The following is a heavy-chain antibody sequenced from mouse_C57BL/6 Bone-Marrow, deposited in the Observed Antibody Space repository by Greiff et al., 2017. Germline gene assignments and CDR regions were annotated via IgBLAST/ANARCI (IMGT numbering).Heavy chain of an antibody. CDR1: GFSLTSYG. CDR2: IWRGGST. J-gene: IGHJ2*01. V-gene: IGHV2-2*01. D-gene: IGHD2-2*01. Sequence: VQLQESGPGLVQPSPSLSITCTVSGFSLTSYGVHWVRQSPGKGLEWLGVIWRGGSTDYNAAFISRLSISKDNSKRQVFFKMNSLQADDTAIYYCARGGYDEGYYFDYWGQGTTLTVSS. CDR3: ARGGYDEGYYFDY.